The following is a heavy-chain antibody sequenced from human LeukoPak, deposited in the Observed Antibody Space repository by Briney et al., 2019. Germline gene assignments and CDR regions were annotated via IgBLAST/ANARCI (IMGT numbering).Heavy chain of an antibody. Sequence: GGSLRLSCAASGFSFSTYSFSWVRHPPGKRLEWVSIIGSSGGGIHYADSVKGRFTISRDNSKNALYLQMNSLRVEDTAVYYCAIDPNWGTHSWGQGVLVTVSS. V-gene: IGHV3-23*01. J-gene: IGHJ4*02. CDR1: GFSFSTYS. CDR3: AIDPNWGTHS. D-gene: IGHD7-27*01. CDR2: IGSSGGGI.